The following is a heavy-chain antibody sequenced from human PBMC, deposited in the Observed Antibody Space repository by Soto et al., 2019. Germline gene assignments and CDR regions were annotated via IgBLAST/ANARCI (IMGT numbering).Heavy chain of an antibody. CDR1: GFTFSSYA. CDR3: ARDFEGDNDAFDI. Sequence: QVQLVESGGGVVQPGRSLRLSCAASGFTFSSYAMHWVRQAPGKGLEWVAVISYDGSNKYYADSVKGRFTISRDNSKNTLYLQMNSLRAEDTAVYYWARDFEGDNDAFDIWGQGTMVTVSS. CDR2: ISYDGSNK. V-gene: IGHV3-30-3*01. J-gene: IGHJ3*02. D-gene: IGHD2-15*01.